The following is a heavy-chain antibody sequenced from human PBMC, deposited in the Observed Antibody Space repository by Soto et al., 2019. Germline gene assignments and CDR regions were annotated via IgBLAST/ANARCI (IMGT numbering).Heavy chain of an antibody. Sequence: ASVKVSCKASGYTFTGYYMHWVRQAPGQGLEWMGWINPNSGGTNYAQKFQGWVTMTRDTSISTAYMELSRLRSDYTAVYYCARGSSPIFVRVILVIAAAPLYYYYYYMDVWGKGTTVTVSS. D-gene: IGHD6-13*01. CDR3: ARGSSPIFVRVILVIAAAPLYYYYYYMDV. CDR2: INPNSGGT. J-gene: IGHJ6*03. CDR1: GYTFTGYY. V-gene: IGHV1-2*04.